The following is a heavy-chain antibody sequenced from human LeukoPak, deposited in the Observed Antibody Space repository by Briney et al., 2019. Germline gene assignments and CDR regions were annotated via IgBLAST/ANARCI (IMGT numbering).Heavy chain of an antibody. CDR1: GFTFSNYG. V-gene: IGHV3-33*01. Sequence: GRSLRLSCAASGFTFSNYGMHWVRQAPGKGLEWVALMWYDGSNKYYGDSVKGRFTISRDNSKNTLYLQMNSLRAEDTAVYYCARDPGYSSNWYFDYWGQGTLVTVSS. D-gene: IGHD6-13*01. CDR3: ARDPGYSSNWYFDY. CDR2: MWYDGSNK. J-gene: IGHJ4*02.